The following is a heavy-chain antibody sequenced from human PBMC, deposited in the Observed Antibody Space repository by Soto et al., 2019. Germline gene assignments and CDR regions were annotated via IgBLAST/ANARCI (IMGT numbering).Heavy chain of an antibody. Sequence: ASVKVSCKASGYTFTGYYMHWVRQAPGQGLEWMGWINPNSGGTNYAQKFQGWVTMTRDTSISTAYMELSRLRSDDTAVYYCAREIGPLYSSGWYSDYWGQGTLVTVSS. V-gene: IGHV1-2*04. CDR1: GYTFTGYY. CDR3: AREIGPLYSSGWYSDY. J-gene: IGHJ4*02. D-gene: IGHD6-19*01. CDR2: INPNSGGT.